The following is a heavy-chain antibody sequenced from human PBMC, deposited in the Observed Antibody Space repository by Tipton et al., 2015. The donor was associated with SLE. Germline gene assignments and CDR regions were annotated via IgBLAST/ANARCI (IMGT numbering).Heavy chain of an antibody. Sequence: QLVQSGAEVKKPGESLRISCKGSGYSFSSYWISWVRQMPGKGLEWMGKIDPNASYTNYSPSFQGHVTISADKSISTAYLQWSSLKASDTAIFYCAITATYYYDSSGYADAFDIWGQGTMVTVSS. CDR2: IDPNASYT. J-gene: IGHJ3*02. D-gene: IGHD3-22*01. CDR3: AITATYYYDSSGYADAFDI. CDR1: GYSFSSYW. V-gene: IGHV5-10-1*01.